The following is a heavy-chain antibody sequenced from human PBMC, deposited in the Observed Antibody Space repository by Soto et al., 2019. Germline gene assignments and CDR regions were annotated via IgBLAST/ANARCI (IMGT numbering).Heavy chain of an antibody. D-gene: IGHD5-18*01. V-gene: IGHV3-33*01. J-gene: IGHJ4*02. Sequence: QVQLVESGGGVVQPGMSLRLSCAASGFTFSGYTIHWVRQAPGKGLEWLALIWFDGSNKYYADSVKGRFTISRDNAKNTLYLQMNSLRAEDTAVYYCAIDLGYNYGNPFDYWGQGTLVTVSS. CDR3: AIDLGYNYGNPFDY. CDR1: GFTFSGYT. CDR2: IWFDGSNK.